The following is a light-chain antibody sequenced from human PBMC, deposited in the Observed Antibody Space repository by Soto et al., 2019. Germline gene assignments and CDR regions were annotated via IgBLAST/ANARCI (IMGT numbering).Light chain of an antibody. J-gene: IGLJ1*01. Sequence: SAMTHPASVSGSTGHSTTISCTGTSSDVGGYNYVSWYQQHPGKAPKLMIYEVSNRPSGVSNRFSGSKSGNTASLTISGLQAEDEADYYCSSYTSSSTLDVFGTGTKVTVL. CDR1: SSDVGGYNY. CDR2: EVS. CDR3: SSYTSSSTLDV. V-gene: IGLV2-14*01.